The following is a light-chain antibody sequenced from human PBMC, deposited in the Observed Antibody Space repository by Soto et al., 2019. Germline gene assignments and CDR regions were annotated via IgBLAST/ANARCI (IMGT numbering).Light chain of an antibody. V-gene: IGKV3-20*01. Sequence: EGVLTQSPGTLSLSPGERATLSCRASQRVDRSYLAWYQQRPGQAPRLLIYGASSRATGIPDRFSGSGSGTDFTLTISRLEPEDFAGYFCQQYGSAPPMCAFGQGTKLEIK. J-gene: IGKJ2*02. CDR3: QQYGSAPPMCA. CDR2: GAS. CDR1: QRVDRSY.